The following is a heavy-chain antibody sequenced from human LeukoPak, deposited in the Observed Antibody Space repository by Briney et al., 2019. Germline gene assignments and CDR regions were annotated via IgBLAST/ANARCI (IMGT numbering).Heavy chain of an antibody. J-gene: IGHJ3*02. V-gene: IGHV3-64*01. CDR1: GFTFSDYA. CDR3: VRGIVPGIDAFNI. D-gene: IGHD1-26*01. CDR2: ISANGGNT. Sequence: PGGSLRLSCVVSGFTFSDYALHWVRQAPGKGLEYISSISANGGNTHYSNSVKSRFTISRDNPKNTLYLQMGSLRPEDMAVYYCVRGIVPGIDAFNIWGQGTIVTLSS.